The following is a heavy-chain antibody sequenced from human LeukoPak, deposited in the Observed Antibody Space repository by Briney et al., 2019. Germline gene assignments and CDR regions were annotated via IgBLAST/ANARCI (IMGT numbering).Heavy chain of an antibody. V-gene: IGHV4-31*03. Sequence: PSETLSLTCPVSSGSISSGVYYWSWIRQHPGKGLEWIGYIYYSGSTYYNPSLKSRVTISVDTSKNQFSLKLSSVTAADTAVYYCARSSMFRGVTVDYWGQGTLVTVSS. J-gene: IGHJ4*02. D-gene: IGHD3-10*01. CDR2: IYYSGST. CDR3: ARSSMFRGVTVDY. CDR1: SGSISSGVYY.